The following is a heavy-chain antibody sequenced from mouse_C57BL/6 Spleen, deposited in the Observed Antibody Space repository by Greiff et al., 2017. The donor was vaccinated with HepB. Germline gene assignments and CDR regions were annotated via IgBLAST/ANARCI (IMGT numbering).Heavy chain of an antibody. D-gene: IGHD3-1*01. V-gene: IGHV1-64*01. J-gene: IGHJ2*01. CDR3: ARSGWDGYFDY. CDR1: GYTFTSYW. Sequence: QVQLQQPGAELVKPGASVKLSCKASGYTFTSYWMHWVKQRPGQGLEWIGMIHPNSGSTNYNEKFKSKATLTVDKSSSTAYMQLSSLTSEDSAVYYCARSGWDGYFDYWGQGTTLTVSS. CDR2: IHPNSGST.